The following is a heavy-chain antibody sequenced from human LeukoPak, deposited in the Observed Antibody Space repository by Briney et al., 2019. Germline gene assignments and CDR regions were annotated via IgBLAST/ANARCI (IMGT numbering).Heavy chain of an antibody. Sequence: GGSLRLFCGASGFTFSIYWMSWVRQAPGKGLEWVANIKQDGSNKYYADSVKCRFTISRDNSKNTLYLQMSSLRAEDTAVYYCAREARGYGDAFDIWGQGTMVTVSS. CDR3: AREARGYGDAFDI. J-gene: IGHJ3*02. CDR2: IKQDGSNK. V-gene: IGHV3-7*01. CDR1: GFTFSIYW. D-gene: IGHD3-22*01.